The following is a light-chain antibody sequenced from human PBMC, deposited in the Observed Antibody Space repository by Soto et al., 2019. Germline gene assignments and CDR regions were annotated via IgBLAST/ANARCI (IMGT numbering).Light chain of an antibody. J-gene: IGKJ1*01. Sequence: IVMTQSPATLSVSPGERATLSCRASQTIYSNVAWYQQRPGQPPRRLIYRASSRATGIPARFSGSGSGTEFTLTINSLQSEDFAVYYCQQYQNLWTFGQGTKVDI. CDR1: QTIYSN. CDR2: RAS. CDR3: QQYQNLWT. V-gene: IGKV3-15*01.